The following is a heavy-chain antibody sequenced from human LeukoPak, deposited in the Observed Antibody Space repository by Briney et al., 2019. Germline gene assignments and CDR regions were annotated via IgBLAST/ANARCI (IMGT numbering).Heavy chain of an antibody. J-gene: IGHJ3*02. CDR1: GFTVSSNY. V-gene: IGHV3-53*01. D-gene: IGHD4-17*01. Sequence: GGSLRLSCAASGFTVSSNYMSWVRQAPGTGLEWVSIIYDIGSTYYADSVKGRFTISRDNSQNTLYLQLDSLRAEDTAVYYCARTAVTPGSSDAFDIWGQGTMVTVSS. CDR3: ARTAVTPGSSDAFDI. CDR2: IYDIGST.